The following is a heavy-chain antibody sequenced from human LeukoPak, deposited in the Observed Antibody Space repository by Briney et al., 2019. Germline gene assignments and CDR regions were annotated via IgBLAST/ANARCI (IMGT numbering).Heavy chain of an antibody. CDR3: ARNNWNYLIDY. V-gene: IGHV4-34*01. D-gene: IGHD1-7*01. CDR2: INHSGST. Sequence: SETLSLTCAVYGGSFSGCYWSWIRQPPGKGLEWIGEINHSGSTNYNPSLKSRVTISVDTSKNQFSLKLSSVTAADTAVYYCARNNWNYLIDYWGQGTLVTVSS. J-gene: IGHJ4*02. CDR1: GGSFSGCY.